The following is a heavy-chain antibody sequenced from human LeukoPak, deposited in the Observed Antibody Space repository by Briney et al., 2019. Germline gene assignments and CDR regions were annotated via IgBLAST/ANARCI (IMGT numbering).Heavy chain of an antibody. CDR1: GYTFTSYG. CDR3: ARGLIQEVFFDY. CDR2: ISAYNGNT. J-gene: IGHJ4*02. V-gene: IGHV1-18*01. Sequence: ASVKVSCKASGYTFTSYGISWVRQAPGQGLEWMGWISAYNGNTNYAQKLQGRVTMTTDTSTSTAYMKLRGLRSDDTAAYYCARGLIQEVFFDYWGQGTLVTVSS. D-gene: IGHD2-21*01.